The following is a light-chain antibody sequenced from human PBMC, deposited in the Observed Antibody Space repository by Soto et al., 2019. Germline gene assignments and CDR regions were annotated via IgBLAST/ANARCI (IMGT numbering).Light chain of an antibody. CDR2: EAT. Sequence: QYALTQPASVSGSPGQSITISCTRASSDSGTYNFFAWYQQHPGEAPKLIIYEATQRPSGVSNRFSGSKSVNTASLTISGLQADDEADYYCCSYAGTTTVFGGGTKVTVL. CDR3: CSYAGTTTV. CDR1: SSDSGTYNF. V-gene: IGLV2-23*01. J-gene: IGLJ2*01.